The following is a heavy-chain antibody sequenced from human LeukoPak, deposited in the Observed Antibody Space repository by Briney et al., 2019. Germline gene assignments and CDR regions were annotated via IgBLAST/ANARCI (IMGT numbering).Heavy chain of an antibody. CDR2: IQSDGSNE. V-gene: IGHV3-30*02. J-gene: IGHJ6*04. CDR1: GFTFSSYG. D-gene: IGHD6-13*01. CDR3: AKDPPGAASGTMGMDV. Sequence: GGSLRLSCAASGFTFSSYGMHWGRQAPGKGLQWVAYIQSDGSNEQYAHSVKGRFRISRDSSKNILYLQMNSLRAEDTAVYYCAKDPPGAASGTMGMDVWGKGTTVTISS.